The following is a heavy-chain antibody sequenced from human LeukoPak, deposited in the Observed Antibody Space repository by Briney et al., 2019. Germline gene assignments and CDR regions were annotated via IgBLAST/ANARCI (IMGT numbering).Heavy chain of an antibody. CDR3: ARTVTPGGFDY. D-gene: IGHD4-17*01. CDR2: ISAYNGNT. J-gene: IGHJ4*02. CDR1: GGTFSSYT. V-gene: IGHV1-18*01. Sequence: ASVKVSCKASGGTFSSYTISWVRQAPGQGLEWMGWISAYNGNTNYAQKLQGRVTMTTDTSTSTAYMELRSLRSDDTAVYYCARTVTPGGFDYWGQGTLVTVSS.